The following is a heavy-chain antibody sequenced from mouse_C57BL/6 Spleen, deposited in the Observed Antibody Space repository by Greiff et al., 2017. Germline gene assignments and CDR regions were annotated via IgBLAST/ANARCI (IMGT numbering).Heavy chain of an antibody. Sequence: VQLVESGPGLVQPSQSLSITCTVSGFSLTSYGVHWVRQSPGKGLEWLGVIWSGGSTDYNAAFISRLSISKDNSKSQVFFKMNSLQADDTAIYYCAREWVTTLYWYFDVWGTGTTVTVSS. V-gene: IGHV2-2*01. D-gene: IGHD2-2*01. CDR1: GFSLTSYG. CDR2: IWSGGST. J-gene: IGHJ1*03. CDR3: AREWVTTLYWYFDV.